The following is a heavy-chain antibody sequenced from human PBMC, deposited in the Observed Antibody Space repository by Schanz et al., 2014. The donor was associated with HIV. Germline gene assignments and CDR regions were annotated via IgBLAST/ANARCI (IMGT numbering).Heavy chain of an antibody. CDR3: ARALCGKDDY. Sequence: EVQLVESGGDLVQPGGSLRLSCAASGFTFSNYWMHWVRQAPGKGLVWVSRMDLDGSTTNYADSVKGRFTISRDNAENTLYLQMDSLSAEDTAVYYCARALCGKDDYWGQGTLVTVSS. D-gene: IGHD2-15*01. CDR2: MDLDGSTT. V-gene: IGHV3-74*01. CDR1: GFTFSNYW. J-gene: IGHJ4*02.